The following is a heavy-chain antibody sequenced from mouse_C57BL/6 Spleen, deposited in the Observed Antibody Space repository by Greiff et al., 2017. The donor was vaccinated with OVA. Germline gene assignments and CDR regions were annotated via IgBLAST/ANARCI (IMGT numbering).Heavy chain of an antibody. D-gene: IGHD2-4*01. CDR1: GYTFTSYW. J-gene: IGHJ3*01. CDR3: ARYYDYSTPFAY. V-gene: IGHV1-55*01. CDR2: IYPGSGST. Sequence: QVQLQQSGAELVKPGASVKMSCKASGYTFTSYWITWVKQRPGQGLEWIGDIYPGSGSTNYNEKFKSKATLTVDTSSSTAYMQLSSLTSEDSAVYYCARYYDYSTPFAYWGQGTLVTVSA.